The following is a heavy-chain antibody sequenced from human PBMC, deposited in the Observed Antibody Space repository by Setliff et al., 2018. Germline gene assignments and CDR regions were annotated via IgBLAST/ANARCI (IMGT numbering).Heavy chain of an antibody. CDR3: ATTKGFGDGWLDP. D-gene: IGHD3-10*01. Sequence: ASVKVSCKASGYPFTNYGITWVRQAPGQGLEWLGWISTYNVNTTYAQKFQGWVTMTRDTSLTTAYMEVSSLNSDDTAVYYCATTKGFGDGWLDPWGQGTLVTVSS. CDR1: GYPFTNYG. J-gene: IGHJ5*02. V-gene: IGHV1-18*01. CDR2: ISTYNVNT.